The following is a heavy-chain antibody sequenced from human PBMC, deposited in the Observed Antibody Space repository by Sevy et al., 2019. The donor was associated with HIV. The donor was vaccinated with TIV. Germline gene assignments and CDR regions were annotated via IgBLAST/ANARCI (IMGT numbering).Heavy chain of an antibody. Sequence: SETLSLTCTISGGSISSSSYYWGWIRQPPGKGLEWMGSLYSTGATSYNPSLESRVTVSADTSGNRFYLKLDSVSAADTAVYYCATPLPSGWYEGTGGYFDLWGRSTLVTVSS. J-gene: IGHJ2*01. CDR1: GGSISSSSYY. CDR2: LYSTGAT. V-gene: IGHV4-39*01. D-gene: IGHD6-19*01. CDR3: ATPLPSGWYEGTGGYFDL.